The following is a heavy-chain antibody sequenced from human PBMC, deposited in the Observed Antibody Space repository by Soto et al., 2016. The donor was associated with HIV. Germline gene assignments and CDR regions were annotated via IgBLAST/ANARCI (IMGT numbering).Heavy chain of an antibody. CDR2: IYVGGSP. CDR1: GGSISTYY. D-gene: IGHD2-15*01. CDR3: AGGVGGSFKRDYYMDV. V-gene: IGHV4-4*07. Sequence: QVQLQESGPGLVKPSETLSLTCTVSGGSISTYYWSWIRQSAGKGLEWIGRIYVGGSPDITPPQESSLHVSRQVQXPVLPDAELCDRRRRGRVYCAGGVGGSFKRDYYMDVWGKGPRSPSP. J-gene: IGHJ6*03.